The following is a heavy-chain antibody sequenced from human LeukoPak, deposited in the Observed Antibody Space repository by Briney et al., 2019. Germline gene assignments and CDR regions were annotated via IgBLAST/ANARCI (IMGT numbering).Heavy chain of an antibody. CDR2: IRSKPNSYAT. J-gene: IGHJ4*02. V-gene: IGHV3-73*01. D-gene: IGHD2-2*01. CDR3: SSHCSSTNCYLFH. CDR1: GFTFSGSA. Sequence: GGSLRLSCAASGFTFSGSAMHWVRQASGKGLEWLGRIRSKPNSYATAYAASVKGRFTLSRDDSKNTAYLQMDSLKIEDTAVYYCSSHCSSTNCYLFHWGQGTLVTVSS.